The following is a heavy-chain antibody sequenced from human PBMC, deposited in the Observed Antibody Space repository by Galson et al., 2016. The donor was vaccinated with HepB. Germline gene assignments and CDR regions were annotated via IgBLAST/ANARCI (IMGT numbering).Heavy chain of an antibody. J-gene: IGHJ3*02. D-gene: IGHD1-1*01. V-gene: IGHV1-18*01. CDR1: GYTFTSYG. CDR3: ARCASFNWNDVSDFDAFDI. Sequence: SVKVSCKASGYTFTSYGISWVRQAPGQGLEWMGWISAYYGNTNYAQKLQGRVTMTTDTSTSTAYMELRSLRSDDTAVDYCARCASFNWNDVSDFDAFDIWGQGTMVTVSS. CDR2: ISAYYGNT.